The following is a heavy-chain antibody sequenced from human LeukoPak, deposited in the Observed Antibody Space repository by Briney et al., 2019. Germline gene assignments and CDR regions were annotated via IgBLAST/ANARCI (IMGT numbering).Heavy chain of an antibody. CDR2: INHSGST. J-gene: IGHJ5*02. V-gene: IGHV4-34*01. CDR1: GGSFSGYY. CDR3: ARGYLGYCSSTSCYPGRRFDP. D-gene: IGHD2-2*01. Sequence: PSETLSLTCAVYGGSFSGYYWSWIRQPPGKGLEWIGEINHSGSTNYSPSLKSRVTISVDTSKNQFSLKLSSVTAADTAVYYCARGYLGYCSSTSCYPGRRFDPWGQGTLVTVSS.